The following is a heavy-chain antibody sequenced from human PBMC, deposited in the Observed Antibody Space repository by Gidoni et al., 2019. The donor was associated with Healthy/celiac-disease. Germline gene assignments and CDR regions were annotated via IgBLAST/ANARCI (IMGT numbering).Heavy chain of an antibody. J-gene: IGHJ5*02. CDR1: GGTFSSYA. CDR3: ARGGERNWFDP. CDR2: IIPIFGTA. V-gene: IGHV1-69*01. D-gene: IGHD3-16*01. Sequence: QVQLVQSGAEVNKPGSSVKVCCTASGGTFSSYAISWVRQAPGQGLEWMGGIIPIFGTANYAQKFQGRVTITADESTSTAYMELSSLRSEDTAVYYCARGGERNWFDPWGQGTLVTVSS.